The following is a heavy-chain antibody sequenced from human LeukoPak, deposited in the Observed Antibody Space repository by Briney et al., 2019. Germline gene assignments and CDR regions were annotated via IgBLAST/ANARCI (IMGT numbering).Heavy chain of an antibody. D-gene: IGHD3-10*01. CDR3: VPSASASYFDY. J-gene: IGHJ4*02. Sequence: WASVKVSCKASGYTFSSYGISWVRQAPGQGLEWMGWISVYTGNTNYAQKFQGRVTMTRDTSISTAYMELNRLRSDDTAVYFCVPSASASYFDYWGQGTLVTVSS. V-gene: IGHV1-18*01. CDR1: GYTFSSYG. CDR2: ISVYTGNT.